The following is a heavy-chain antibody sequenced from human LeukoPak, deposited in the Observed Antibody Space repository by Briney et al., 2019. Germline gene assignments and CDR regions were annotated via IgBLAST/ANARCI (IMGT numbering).Heavy chain of an antibody. Sequence: SGTLSLTCTVSGGSISSYYWSWIRQPPGKGLEWIGYIYHSGSTNYTPSLKSRVTISIDTSKNQFSLKLPSVTAADTAIYYCARQGYDILTGYIDAFDIWGQGTMVTVSS. CDR3: ARQGYDILTGYIDAFDI. D-gene: IGHD3-9*01. V-gene: IGHV4-59*08. J-gene: IGHJ3*02. CDR2: IYHSGST. CDR1: GGSISSYY.